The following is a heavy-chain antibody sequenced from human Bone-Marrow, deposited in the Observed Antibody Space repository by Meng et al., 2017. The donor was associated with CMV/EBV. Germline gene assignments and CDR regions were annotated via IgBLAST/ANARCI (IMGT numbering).Heavy chain of an antibody. CDR3: ARRRSSGYPPAAFDI. CDR1: GYTFTRFY. V-gene: IGHV1-2*02. J-gene: IGHJ3*02. D-gene: IGHD3-22*01. CDR2: INPKSGDT. Sequence: ASVKVSCKTSGYTFTRFYLHWVRQAPGQGLEWMGWINPKSGDTNYAQRFQGRVTMTRDTSISTAYMELSRLRSDDTAVYYCARRRSSGYPPAAFDIWGQGTMVTVSS.